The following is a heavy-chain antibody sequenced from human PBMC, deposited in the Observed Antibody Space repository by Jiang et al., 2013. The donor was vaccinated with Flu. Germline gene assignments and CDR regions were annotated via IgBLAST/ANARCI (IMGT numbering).Heavy chain of an antibody. CDR2: INPSGGST. CDR3: ARAQYGSGSYYTRYFDY. V-gene: IGHV1-46*01. D-gene: IGHD3-10*01. CDR1: GYTFTSYY. J-gene: IGHJ4*02. Sequence: SGAEVKKPGASVKVSCKASGYTFTSYYMHWVRQAPGQGLEWMGIINPSGGSTSYAQRFQGRVTMTRDTSTSTVYMELSSLRSEDTAVYYCARAQYGSGSYYTRYFDYWGQGTLVTVSS.